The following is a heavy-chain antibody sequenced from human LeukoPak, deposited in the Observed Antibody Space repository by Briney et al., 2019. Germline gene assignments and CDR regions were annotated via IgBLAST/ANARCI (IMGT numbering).Heavy chain of an antibody. V-gene: IGHV3-21*01. CDR2: ISHTNSHI. CDR1: GFTFSTNS. Sequence: PGGSLRLSCAASGFTFSTNSMNWVRQAPGKGLEWVSSISHTNSHIYYADSVRGRFTISRDNAKNSLYLQMNSLRVEDTAVYYCARVLDYYGSGSYSKDSYYYYMDVWGKGTTVTVSS. J-gene: IGHJ6*03. CDR3: ARVLDYYGSGSYSKDSYYYYMDV. D-gene: IGHD3-10*01.